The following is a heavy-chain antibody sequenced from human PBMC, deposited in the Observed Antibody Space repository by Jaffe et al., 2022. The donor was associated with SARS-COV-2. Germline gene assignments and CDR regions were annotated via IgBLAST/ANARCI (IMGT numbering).Heavy chain of an antibody. D-gene: IGHD3-3*02. J-gene: IGHJ4*02. CDR3: TFIDF. CDR2: ISNDGSSI. V-gene: IGHV3-48*01. CDR1: GFPFSGYP. Sequence: EVRLEESGGGFVQPGGSLRLSCAASGFPFSGYPMTWVRQAPGEGLEWVSYISNDGSSIVYADSVKGRFTISRDNARNSLYLQMNSLRAEDTAIYYCTFIDFWGRGTLVTVSS.